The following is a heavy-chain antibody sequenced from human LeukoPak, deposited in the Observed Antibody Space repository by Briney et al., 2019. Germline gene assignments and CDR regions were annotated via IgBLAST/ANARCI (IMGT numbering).Heavy chain of an antibody. CDR2: INSDGSST. D-gene: IGHD2-2*01. Sequence: GGSLRLSCAASGFTFSSYWMHWVRQAPGKGLVWVSRINSDGSSTSYADSVKGRFTISRDNAKNTLYLQMNSLRAEDTAVYYCARDPITIVVVPGALRPHYYYYGMDVWGQGTTVTVSS. CDR1: GFTFSSYW. CDR3: ARDPITIVVVPGALRPHYYYYGMDV. J-gene: IGHJ6*02. V-gene: IGHV3-74*01.